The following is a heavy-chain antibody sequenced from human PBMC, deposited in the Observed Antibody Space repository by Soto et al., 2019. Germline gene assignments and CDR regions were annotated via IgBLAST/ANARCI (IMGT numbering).Heavy chain of an antibody. Sequence: QRLSCTASGFTFGDYAMSWFRQPPGKGLEWVGFIRSKPYDGTTEYAASAKGRFTISRDDSKSIAYLQMNSLKSEDTAVYYCAKDLFSMVRGASYYSYWMDVWGQGTTVTVS. V-gene: IGHV3-49*03. CDR2: IRSKPYDGTT. J-gene: IGHJ6*02. CDR3: AKDLFSMVRGASYYSYWMDV. CDR1: GFTFGDYA. D-gene: IGHD3-10*01.